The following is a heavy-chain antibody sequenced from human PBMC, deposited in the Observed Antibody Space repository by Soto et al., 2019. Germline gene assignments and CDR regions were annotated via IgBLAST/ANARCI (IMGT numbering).Heavy chain of an antibody. J-gene: IGHJ5*02. Sequence: SETLSLTCTVSGGSISSYYWSWIRQPPGKGLEWIGYIYYSGSTNYSPSLKSRVTISVDTSKYQFSLKLSSVTAADTAVYYCARHVDCSGGSCYPNNWFDPWGQGTLVTVSS. CDR2: IYYSGST. V-gene: IGHV4-59*08. CDR1: GGSISSYY. CDR3: ARHVDCSGGSCYPNNWFDP. D-gene: IGHD2-15*01.